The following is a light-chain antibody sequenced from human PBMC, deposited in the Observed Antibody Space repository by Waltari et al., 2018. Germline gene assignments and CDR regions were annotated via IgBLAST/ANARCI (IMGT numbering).Light chain of an antibody. V-gene: IGLV2-8*01. CDR2: EVS. CDR3: SSYAGSNTWV. Sequence: QSALTQPPSASGPPGQSVTISCTGTSRDVGGYNYVSWYQQHPGKAPKLMIYEVSKRPSGVPDRFSGSKSGNTASLTVSGLQAEDEADYYCSSYAGSNTWVFGGGTKLTVL. CDR1: SRDVGGYNY. J-gene: IGLJ3*02.